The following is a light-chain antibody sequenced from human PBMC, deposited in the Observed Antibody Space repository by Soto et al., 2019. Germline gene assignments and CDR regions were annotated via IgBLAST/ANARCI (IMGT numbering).Light chain of an antibody. V-gene: IGLV2-11*01. CDR1: SSDVGGYNY. J-gene: IGLJ1*01. CDR2: DVT. CDR3: CSYAGSYTHV. Sequence: QSALTQPASVSGSPGQSITISCSGTSSDVGGYNYVSWYQQYPGKAPKLMIYDVTKGPSGVPDRFSGSKSGNTASLTISGLQTDDEADYYCCSYAGSYTHVFGTGTKVTVL.